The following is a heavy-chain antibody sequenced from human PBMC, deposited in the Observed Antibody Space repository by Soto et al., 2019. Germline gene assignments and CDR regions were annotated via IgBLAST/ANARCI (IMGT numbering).Heavy chain of an antibody. Sequence: SGPTLVNPTQTLTLTCTFSVFSLSTSKMCMTWIRQPPGKALEWLALIDWDDDKYYSTSLKTRLTISKDTSKNQVVLTMTNMDPVDTATYYCARIVRSYDTSGAFDVWGPGTMVTVSS. CDR3: ARIVRSYDTSGAFDV. V-gene: IGHV2-70*01. D-gene: IGHD3-22*01. CDR2: IDWDDDK. CDR1: VFSLSTSKMC. J-gene: IGHJ3*01.